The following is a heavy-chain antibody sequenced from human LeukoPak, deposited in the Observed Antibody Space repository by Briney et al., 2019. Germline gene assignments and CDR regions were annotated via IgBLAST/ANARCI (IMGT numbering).Heavy chain of an antibody. D-gene: IGHD3-10*01. CDR2: IWHDGSSK. Sequence: GGSLRLSCAASGFTFSSYAMHWVRQAPGKGLEWVAVIWHDGSSKYYADSVKGRVTISRDNSKNTLYLQMNSLRVEDTAVYYCARDFGDPWGQGTLVTVSS. CDR1: GFTFSSYA. J-gene: IGHJ5*02. CDR3: ARDFGDP. V-gene: IGHV3-33*08.